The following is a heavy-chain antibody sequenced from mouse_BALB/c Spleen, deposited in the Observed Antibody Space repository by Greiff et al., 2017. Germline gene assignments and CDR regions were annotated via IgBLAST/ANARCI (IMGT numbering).Heavy chain of an antibody. D-gene: IGHD2-1*01. CDR1: GFTFSSYT. CDR2: ISSGGSYT. V-gene: IGHV5-6-4*01. J-gene: IGHJ3*01. CDR3: ARDTDGNYEFAY. Sequence: EVKLVESGGGLVKPGGSLKLSCAASGFTFSSYTMSWVRQTPEKRLEWVATISSGGSYTYYPDSVKGRFTISRDNAKNTLYLQMSSLKSEDTAMYYCARDTDGNYEFAYWGQGTLVTVSA.